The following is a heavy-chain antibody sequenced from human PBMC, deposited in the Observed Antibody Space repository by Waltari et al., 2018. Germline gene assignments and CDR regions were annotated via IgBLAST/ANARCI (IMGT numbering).Heavy chain of an antibody. D-gene: IGHD6-19*01. Sequence: EVQLVQSGAEVTKPGESLKISCQGSGYSFPSYWSGWVRQMPGKGLEWMGIIYPGDSDTRYSPSFQGQVTISADKSISTAYLQWSSLKASDTAMYYCAREVVAGTNRFDYWGQGTLVTVSS. CDR3: AREVVAGTNRFDY. V-gene: IGHV5-51*03. CDR2: IYPGDSDT. CDR1: GYSFPSYW. J-gene: IGHJ4*02.